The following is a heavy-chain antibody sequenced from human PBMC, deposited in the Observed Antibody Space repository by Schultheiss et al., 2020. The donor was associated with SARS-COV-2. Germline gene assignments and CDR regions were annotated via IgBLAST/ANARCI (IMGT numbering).Heavy chain of an antibody. CDR1: GFIFSGSA. Sequence: GESLKISCAASGFIFSGSAVHWVRQASGKGLEWVGHIRSKANNYATAYAASVKGRFAISRDNSKNTLYLQMNSLRAEDTAVYYCASITIFGVEDYWGQGTLVTVSS. D-gene: IGHD3-3*01. J-gene: IGHJ4*02. CDR2: IRSKANNYAT. CDR3: ASITIFGVEDY. V-gene: IGHV3-73*01.